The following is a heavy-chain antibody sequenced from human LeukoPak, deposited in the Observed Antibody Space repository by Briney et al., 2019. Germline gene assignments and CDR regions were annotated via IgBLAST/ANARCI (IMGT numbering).Heavy chain of an antibody. V-gene: IGHV3-74*01. J-gene: IGHJ4*02. CDR2: INSDGGST. D-gene: IGHD3-16*01. Sequence: GGSLRLSCAASGFTFSPYLMHWVRQAPGKRLVWVSRINSDGGSTNYADSVKGRFTISRDNAKNTLYLQMNSLRGEDSAVYYCARDRGGAGFDYWGQGTLVTVSS. CDR1: GFTFSPYL. CDR3: ARDRGGAGFDY.